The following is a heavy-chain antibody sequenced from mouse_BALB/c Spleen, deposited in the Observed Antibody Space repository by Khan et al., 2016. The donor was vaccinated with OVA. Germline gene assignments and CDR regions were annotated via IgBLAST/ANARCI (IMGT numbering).Heavy chain of an antibody. Sequence: QIQLVQSGPELKKPGETVKISCKASGYTFTDYSMHWVKQAPGKGLKWMGWINTETGEPTYADDFKGRFAFSLETSASTAYLQINNLKNEDTATXFCARSGSYDGFDYWGQGTTLTGSS. CDR2: INTETGEP. CDR3: ARSGSYDGFDY. J-gene: IGHJ2*01. CDR1: GYTFTDYS. V-gene: IGHV9-2-1*01. D-gene: IGHD2-12*01.